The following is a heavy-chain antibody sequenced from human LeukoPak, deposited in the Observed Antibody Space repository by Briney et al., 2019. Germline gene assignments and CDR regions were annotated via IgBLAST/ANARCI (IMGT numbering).Heavy chain of an antibody. CDR3: ARSQWLTSYYYYGMDV. V-gene: IGHV1-18*01. CDR2: ISTYNGNT. D-gene: IGHD6-19*01. CDR1: GYTFTSYS. J-gene: IGHJ6*02. Sequence: GASVRVSCKASGYTFTSYSISWVRQAPGQGFEWMGWISTYNGNTYYARSLQGRVTMTTDTSAKTAYMELRSLGSDDTAVYYCARSQWLTSYYYYGMDVWGQGSTVTVS.